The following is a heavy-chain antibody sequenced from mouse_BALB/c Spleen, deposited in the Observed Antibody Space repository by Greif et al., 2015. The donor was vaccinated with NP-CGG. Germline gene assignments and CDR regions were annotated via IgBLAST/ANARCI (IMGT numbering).Heavy chain of an antibody. CDR1: GHSITSGYY. D-gene: IGHD2-10*01. J-gene: IGHJ3*01. CDR3: ATYYGNYLAWFAY. CDR2: ISYDGSN. Sequence: VQLQRSGPGLVKPSQSLSLTCSVTGHSITSGYYWNWIRQFPGNKLEWMGYISYDGSNNYNPSLKNRISITRDTSKNQFFLKLNSVTTEDTATYYCATYYGNYLAWFAYWGQGTLVTVSA. V-gene: IGHV3-6*02.